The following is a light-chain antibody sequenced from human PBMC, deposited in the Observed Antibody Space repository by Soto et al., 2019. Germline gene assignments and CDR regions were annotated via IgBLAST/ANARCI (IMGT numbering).Light chain of an antibody. CDR2: TAS. V-gene: IGKV1-9*01. Sequence: DIQLTQSPSFLSASVGDRVSITCRASQGITSFLAWYQQIPGKAPKLLIYTASTLQSGVPPRFSGSGSGTEFTLTISRLQPEDFGTYYCQQLNSYPLTFGGGTRVAI. CDR1: QGITSF. J-gene: IGKJ4*01. CDR3: QQLNSYPLT.